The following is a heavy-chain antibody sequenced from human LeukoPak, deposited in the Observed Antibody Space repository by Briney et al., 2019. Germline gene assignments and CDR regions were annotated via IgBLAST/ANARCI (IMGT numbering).Heavy chain of an antibody. CDR3: AREMHYDILTGYYPPGY. CDR1: GFTFSSYW. V-gene: IGHV3-7*01. Sequence: PGGSLRLSCAASGFTFSSYWMSWVRQAPGKGLEWVANIKQDGSEKYYVDSVKGRFTISRDNAKNSLYLQMNSLRAEDTAVYYCAREMHYDILTGYYPPGYWGQGTLVTVSS. J-gene: IGHJ4*02. D-gene: IGHD3-9*01. CDR2: IKQDGSEK.